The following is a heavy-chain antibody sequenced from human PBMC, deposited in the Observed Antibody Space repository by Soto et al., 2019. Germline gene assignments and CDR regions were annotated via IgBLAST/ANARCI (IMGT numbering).Heavy chain of an antibody. CDR2: IYYSGST. D-gene: IGHD3-22*01. Sequence: SETLSLTCTVSRGSISSGDYYWSWIRQPPGKGLEWIGYIYYSGSTYPNPSLKSRLAISVDTFKSQFSLRLSSVTAADTAVYYCARLRVSYDSSGRTTDFFFDYWGQGVLVTVSS. J-gene: IGHJ4*02. V-gene: IGHV4-30-4*01. CDR1: RGSISSGDYY. CDR3: ARLRVSYDSSGRTTDFFFDY.